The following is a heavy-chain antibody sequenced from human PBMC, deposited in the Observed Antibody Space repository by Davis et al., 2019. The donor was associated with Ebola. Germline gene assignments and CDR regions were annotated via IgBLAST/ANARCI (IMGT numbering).Heavy chain of an antibody. J-gene: IGHJ4*02. D-gene: IGHD1-26*01. CDR1: GFTFSSYW. CDR2: INRDGSST. Sequence: HTGGSLRLSCAASGFTFSSYWMHWVRQAPGKGLVWVSRINRDGSSTSYADSVKGRFTISRDNSKNTLYLQMNSLRAEDTAVYYCAREWELLDYWGQGTLVTVSS. CDR3: AREWELLDY. V-gene: IGHV3-74*01.